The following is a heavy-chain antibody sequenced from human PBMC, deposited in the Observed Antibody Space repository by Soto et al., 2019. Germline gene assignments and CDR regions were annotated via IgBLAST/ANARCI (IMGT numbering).Heavy chain of an antibody. J-gene: IGHJ4*02. CDR1: GGSFSGYY. Sequence: SETLSLTCAVYGGSFSGYYWSWIRQPPGKGLEWIGEINHSGSTNYNPSLKSRVTISVDTSKNQFSLKLSSVTAADTAVYYCARGGRVYAIKLLDYWGQGTLVTVSS. V-gene: IGHV4-34*01. D-gene: IGHD2-8*01. CDR2: INHSGST. CDR3: ARGGRVYAIKLLDY.